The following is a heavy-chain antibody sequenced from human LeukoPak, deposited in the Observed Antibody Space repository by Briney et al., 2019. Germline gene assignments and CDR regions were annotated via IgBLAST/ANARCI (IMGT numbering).Heavy chain of an antibody. V-gene: IGHV1-69*13. J-gene: IGHJ6*02. CDR1: GGTFSSYA. CDR2: IIPIFGTA. D-gene: IGHD5-18*01. CDR3: PRAQIQLWNTYSYGMDV. Sequence: SVKVSCKASGGTFSSYAISWVRQAPGQGLEWMGGIIPIFGTANYAQKFQGRVTITEDESTPTAYMELSSLRSEDPAVYYCPRAQIQLWNTYSYGMDVWGQGTTVTVSS.